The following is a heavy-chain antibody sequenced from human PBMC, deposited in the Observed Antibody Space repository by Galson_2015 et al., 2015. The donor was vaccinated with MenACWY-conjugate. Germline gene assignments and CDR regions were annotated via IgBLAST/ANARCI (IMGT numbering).Heavy chain of an antibody. CDR1: GGSISSSNW. J-gene: IGHJ4*02. CDR2: IYHSGST. Sequence: ETLSLTCAVSGGSISSSNWWSWVRQPPGKGLEWIGEIYHSGSTNYNPSLKSRVTISVDKSKNQFSLKLSSVTAADTAVYYCASSALWDSSFDYWGQGTLVTVSS. CDR3: ASSALWDSSFDY. D-gene: IGHD3-10*01. V-gene: IGHV4-4*02.